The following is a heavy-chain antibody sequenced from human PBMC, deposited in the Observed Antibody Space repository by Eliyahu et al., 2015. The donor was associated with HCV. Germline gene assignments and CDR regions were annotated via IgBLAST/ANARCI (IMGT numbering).Heavy chain of an antibody. J-gene: IGHJ5*02. CDR2: IIPAFGTP. V-gene: IGHV1-69*01. CDR1: GGXFSTHT. Sequence: QVQLVQSGAEVKKPGSSVKVSCKASGGXFSTHTISWARQAPGQGLEWMGGIIPAFGTPNYAQKVRGRVTITADESTSTAYMELSSLTFDDTAVYYCALEGGSSGPRWFDPWGQGSPVIVSS. D-gene: IGHD6-19*01. CDR3: ALEGGSSGPRWFDP.